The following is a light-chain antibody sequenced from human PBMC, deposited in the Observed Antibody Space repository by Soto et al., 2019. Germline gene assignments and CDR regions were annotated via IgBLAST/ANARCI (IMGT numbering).Light chain of an antibody. CDR3: GTWDSSLSAVV. CDR1: SSNIANNY. Sequence: QSVLTQPPSVSAAPGQRVTISCSGSSSNIANNYVSWYQQLPGTAPKLLIYDSNKRPSGIPDRFSGSKSGTSATLGITGLQTGDEADYYCGTWDSSLSAVVFGGGTKLTVL. J-gene: IGLJ2*01. CDR2: DSN. V-gene: IGLV1-51*01.